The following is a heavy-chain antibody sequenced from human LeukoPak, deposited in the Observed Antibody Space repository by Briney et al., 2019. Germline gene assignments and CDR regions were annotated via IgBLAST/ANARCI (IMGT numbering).Heavy chain of an antibody. J-gene: IGHJ4*02. CDR3: ARHGYSGYDHLT. Sequence: SETLSLTCTVSGGSIINYSWSWIRQPAGKGLEWIGRVYTSGSTSYNPSLESRVTISLDTSKNQFSLNLRSVTAADTAVYYCARHGYSGYDHLTWGQGTLVTVSS. CDR1: GGSIINYS. V-gene: IGHV4-4*07. D-gene: IGHD5-12*01. CDR2: VYTSGST.